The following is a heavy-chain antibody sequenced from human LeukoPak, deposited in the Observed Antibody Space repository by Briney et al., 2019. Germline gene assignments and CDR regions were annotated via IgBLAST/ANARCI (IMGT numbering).Heavy chain of an antibody. CDR2: ITGSGGST. D-gene: IGHD1-14*01. CDR3: GKDEQGFGMQTSH. V-gene: IGHV3-23*01. Sequence: PGGSLRFSCAASGFTVSSNYMSWVRQAPGKGLEWVSAITGSGGSTYYADSVKGRFTVSRDNPRNTLYLQMNSLRAEDTAVYYCGKDEQGFGMQTSHWGQGTLVTVSS. CDR1: GFTVSSNY. J-gene: IGHJ4*02.